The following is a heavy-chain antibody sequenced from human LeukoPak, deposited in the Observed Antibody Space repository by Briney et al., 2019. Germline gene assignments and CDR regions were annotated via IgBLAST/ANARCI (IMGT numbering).Heavy chain of an antibody. CDR1: GGSISSHS. CDR2: IYSSGST. J-gene: IGHJ3*02. D-gene: IGHD2/OR15-2a*01. Sequence: SETLSLTCTVSGGSISSHSWSWIRLPAGKGLEWIGRIYSSGSTNSNPSLESRVTMSVDTSKNQFYLMLSSVTAADAAVYYCVRGLYDSTTYRAFHIWGQGTMVTVSS. V-gene: IGHV4-4*07. CDR3: VRGLYDSTTYRAFHI.